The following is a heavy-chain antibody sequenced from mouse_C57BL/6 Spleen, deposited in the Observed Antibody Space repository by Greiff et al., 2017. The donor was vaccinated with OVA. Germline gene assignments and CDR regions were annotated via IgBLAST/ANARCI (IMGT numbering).Heavy chain of an antibody. J-gene: IGHJ4*01. CDR3: ARDLGGPYAMDY. D-gene: IGHD3-1*01. Sequence: ESGPGLVKPSQSLSLTCSVTGYSITSGYYWNWIRQFPGNKLEWMGYISYDGSNNYNPSLKNRISITRDTSKNQFFLKLNSVTTEDTATYYCARDLGGPYAMDYWGQGTSVTVSS. CDR1: GYSITSGYY. V-gene: IGHV3-6*01. CDR2: ISYDGSN.